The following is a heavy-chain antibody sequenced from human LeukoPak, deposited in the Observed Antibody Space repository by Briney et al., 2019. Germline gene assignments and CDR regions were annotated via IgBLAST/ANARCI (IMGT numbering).Heavy chain of an antibody. J-gene: IGHJ4*02. CDR2: IYYSGST. D-gene: IGHD3-22*01. Sequence: SETLSLTCTVSGGSISSSSSYWGWIRQPPGKGLEWIGSIYYSGSTYYNPSLKSRVTISVDTSKNQFSLKLSSVTAADTAVYYCARLTYYYDSSGYYYSRLPYFDYWGQGTLVTVSS. CDR3: ARLTYYYDSSGYYYSRLPYFDY. V-gene: IGHV4-39*01. CDR1: GGSISSSSSY.